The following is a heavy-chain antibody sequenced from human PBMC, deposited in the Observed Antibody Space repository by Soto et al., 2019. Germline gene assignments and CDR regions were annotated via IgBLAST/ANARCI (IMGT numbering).Heavy chain of an antibody. V-gene: IGHV1-69*12. J-gene: IGHJ4*02. D-gene: IGHD5-12*01. CDR1: GGTFGSYV. Sequence: QVQLVQSGAEVKKPGSSVTVSCKASGGTFGSYVFNWVRQAPGQGLEWMGGIIPLFGRPNYAQKFQGRVTITADESTSTAYMELSSLRSDDTAVFYCARDLGSGYDPGDYWGQGTLVTVSS. CDR2: IIPLFGRP. CDR3: ARDLGSGYDPGDY.